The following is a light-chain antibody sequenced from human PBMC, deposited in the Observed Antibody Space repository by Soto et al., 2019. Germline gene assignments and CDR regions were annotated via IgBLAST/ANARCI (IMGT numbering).Light chain of an antibody. J-gene: IGLJ2*01. V-gene: IGLV2-8*01. CDR3: SSYAGSNKGV. CDR1: SSDVGGFNY. Sequence: QSALTQPPSASGSPGQSVTISCTGTSSDVGGFNYVSWYQHHPGKAPKLMIYEVSKRPSGVPDRFSGSKSGNTASLTVSGLQAEDEAEYYCSSYAGSNKGVFGGGTKLTVL. CDR2: EVS.